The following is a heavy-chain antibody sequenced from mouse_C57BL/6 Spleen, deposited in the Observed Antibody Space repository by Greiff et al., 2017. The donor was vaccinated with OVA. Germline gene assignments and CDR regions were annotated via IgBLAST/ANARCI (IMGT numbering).Heavy chain of an antibody. CDR1: GYTFTDYY. D-gene: IGHD1-1*01. CDR3: TTVGYGSSYVGYYFDY. V-gene: IGHV1-76*01. Sequence: QVQLQQSGAELVRPGASVKLSCKASGYTFTDYYINWVKQRPGQGLEWIARIYPGSGNTYYNEKFKGKATITADTSSNTAYLQLSSLTSEDTAVYYCTTVGYGSSYVGYYFDYWGQGTTLTVSS. J-gene: IGHJ2*01. CDR2: IYPGSGNT.